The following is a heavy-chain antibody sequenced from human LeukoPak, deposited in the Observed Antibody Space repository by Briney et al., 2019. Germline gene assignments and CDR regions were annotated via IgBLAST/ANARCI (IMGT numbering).Heavy chain of an antibody. Sequence: SETLSLTCTVSGGSISSYYWSWIRQPPGKGLEWIGYIYDSGSTNYNPSLKSRVIISVDTSENQFSLKLSSVTAADTAVYYCARFDSWFGLSFDYWGQGTLVTVSS. V-gene: IGHV4-59*01. CDR3: ARFDSWFGLSFDY. D-gene: IGHD3-10*01. J-gene: IGHJ4*02. CDR2: IYDSGST. CDR1: GGSISSYY.